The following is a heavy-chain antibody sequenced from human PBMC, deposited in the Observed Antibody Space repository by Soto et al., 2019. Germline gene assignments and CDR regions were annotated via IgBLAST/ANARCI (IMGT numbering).Heavy chain of an antibody. CDR2: VDSDGRGT. V-gene: IGHV3-74*01. J-gene: IGHJ4*02. CDR1: GITFTNYW. Sequence: EVQLVESGGGSVQPGGSLRLSCVASGITFTNYWMHWVRQVPGKGLVWVARVDSDGRGTSYADFVKGRFTISRDNGKNPPHPQKDRSGSEDTGKDYFGNVFEHWGQGIPVTVSS. CDR3: GNVFEH.